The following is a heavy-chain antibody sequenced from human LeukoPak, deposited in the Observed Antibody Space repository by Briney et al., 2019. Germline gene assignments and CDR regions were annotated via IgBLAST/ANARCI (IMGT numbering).Heavy chain of an antibody. CDR1: GFTFGSYW. CDR3: ARYCTNGVCPAEAAFDI. V-gene: IGHV3-7*01. D-gene: IGHD2-8*01. Sequence: GGSLRLSCAASGFTFGSYWMSWVRQAPGKGLEWVANIKQDGSEKYYVDSVKGRFTISRDNAKNSLYLQMNSLRAEDTAVYYCARYCTNGVCPAEAAFDIWGQGTMVTVSS. J-gene: IGHJ3*02. CDR2: IKQDGSEK.